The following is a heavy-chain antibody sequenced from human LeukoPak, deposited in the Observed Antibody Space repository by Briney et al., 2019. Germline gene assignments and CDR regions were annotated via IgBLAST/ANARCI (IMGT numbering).Heavy chain of an antibody. CDR2: VYYRGST. V-gene: IGHV4-59*01. CDR3: ARADYDTSAYYYTFDY. D-gene: IGHD3-22*01. Sequence: SETLSLTCTVSGGSLNGYYWSWIRQPPEKGLEWIGYVYYRGSTNYNPSLKSRVTISVDTAKNQFSLKLSSVSAADTAVYYCARADYDTSAYYYTFDYWGQGTLVTVSS. CDR1: GGSLNGYY. J-gene: IGHJ4*02.